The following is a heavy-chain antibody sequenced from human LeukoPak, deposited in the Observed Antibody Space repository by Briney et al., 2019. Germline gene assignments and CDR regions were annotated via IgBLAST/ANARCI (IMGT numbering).Heavy chain of an antibody. Sequence: PGGSLRLSCAASGFTFDDYGMSWVRQAPGKGLEWVSGINWNGGSTGYADSVKGRFTISRDNAKNSLYLQMNSLRAEDTALYHCARSYYYDSSGHGAAFDIWGQGTMVTVSS. CDR2: INWNGGST. D-gene: IGHD3-22*01. V-gene: IGHV3-20*01. CDR3: ARSYYYDSSGHGAAFDI. CDR1: GFTFDDYG. J-gene: IGHJ3*02.